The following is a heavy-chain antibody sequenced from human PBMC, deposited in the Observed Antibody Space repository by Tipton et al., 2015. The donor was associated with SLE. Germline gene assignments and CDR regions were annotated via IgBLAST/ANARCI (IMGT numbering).Heavy chain of an antibody. CDR3: ARTLAAQIDY. Sequence: TLSLTCTVSGDSITSSSYYWGWIRQPPGKGLEWIGRSGSTYYNPSLKSRVTISVDTSKNQFSLKLSSVTAADTAVYYCARTLAAQIDYWGQGTLVTVSS. J-gene: IGHJ4*02. V-gene: IGHV4-39*01. CDR2: SGST. CDR1: GDSITSSSYY. D-gene: IGHD6-6*01.